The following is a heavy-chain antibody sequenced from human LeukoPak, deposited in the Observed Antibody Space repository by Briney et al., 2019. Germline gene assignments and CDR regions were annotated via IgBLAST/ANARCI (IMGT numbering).Heavy chain of an antibody. CDR3: ARGTGTTSGGAAY. CDR2: INPNSGGT. J-gene: IGHJ4*02. D-gene: IGHD1-7*01. V-gene: IGHV1-2*02. Sequence: ASVKVSCKASGYTFTGYYMHWVRQAPGQGLEWMGWINPNSGGTNYAQKFQGRVTMTRDTSISTAYMGLSRLRSDDTAVYYCARGTGTTSGGAAYWGQGTLVTVSS. CDR1: GYTFTGYY.